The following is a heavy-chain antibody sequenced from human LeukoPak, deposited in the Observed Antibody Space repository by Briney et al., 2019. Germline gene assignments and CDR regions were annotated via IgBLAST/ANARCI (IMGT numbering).Heavy chain of an antibody. V-gene: IGHV4-61*01. CDR1: GGSVSSNNYQ. J-gene: IGHJ4*02. CDR3: ARGVYSSAWSYDY. D-gene: IGHD6-19*01. Sequence: SETLSLTCTVSGGSVSSNNYQWNWIRQPPGKGLEWIGYIYSSGSTNYNPSLKSRVTISVDTSKNQFSLKLSSVTAADTAVYYCARGVYSSAWSYDYWGQGTLVTVSS. CDR2: IYSSGST.